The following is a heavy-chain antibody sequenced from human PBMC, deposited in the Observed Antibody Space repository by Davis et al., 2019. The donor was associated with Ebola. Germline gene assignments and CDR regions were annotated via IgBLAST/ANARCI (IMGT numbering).Heavy chain of an antibody. CDR2: ISSSSSYI. CDR3: ARECLNYYGMDV. J-gene: IGHJ6*02. V-gene: IGHV3-21*04. CDR1: GFTFSSYS. Sequence: PGGSLRLSCAASGFTFSSYSMNWVRQAPGKGLEWVSSISSSSSYIYYADSVKGRFTISRDNAKNSLYLQMNSLRAEDTAVYYCARECLNYYGMDVWGQGTTVTVSS.